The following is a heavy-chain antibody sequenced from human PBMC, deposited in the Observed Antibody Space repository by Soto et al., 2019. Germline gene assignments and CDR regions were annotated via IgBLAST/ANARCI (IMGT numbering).Heavy chain of an antibody. V-gene: IGHV4-30-2*01. D-gene: IGHD3-22*01. CDR1: GGSISSGGYS. J-gene: IGHJ4*02. CDR3: ARERGYYYDSSGYNYFDY. CDR2: IYHSGST. Sequence: QLQLQESGSGLVKPSQTLSLTCAVSGGSISSGGYSWSWIRQPPGKGLEWIGYIYHSGSTYYNPSLKSRVTISVDRSKNQFSLKLSSVTAADTAVYYCARERGYYYDSSGYNYFDYWGQGTLVTVSS.